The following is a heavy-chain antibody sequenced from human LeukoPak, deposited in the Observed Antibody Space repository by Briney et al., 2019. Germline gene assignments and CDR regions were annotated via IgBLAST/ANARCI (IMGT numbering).Heavy chain of an antibody. V-gene: IGHV3-11*01. CDR1: GLTFSAYY. D-gene: IGHD3-3*01. CDR2: ISSSGSTI. CDR3: ARARSRSLEWLLHYYYMDV. J-gene: IGHJ6*03. Sequence: SGGSLRLSCAASGLTFSAYYMSWIRQAPGKGLEWVSYISSSGSTIYYADSVKGRFTTSRDNAKDSLYLQMNSLRAEGTAVYYCARARSRSLEWLLHYYYMDVWGKGTTVTVSS.